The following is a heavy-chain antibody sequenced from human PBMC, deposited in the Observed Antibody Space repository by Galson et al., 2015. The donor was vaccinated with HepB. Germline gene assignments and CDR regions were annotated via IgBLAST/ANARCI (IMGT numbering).Heavy chain of an antibody. Sequence: SVKVSCKASGYTFTSYDINWVRQATGQGLEWMGWMNPNSGNTGYAQKFQGRVTMTRNTSISTAYMELSSLRSEDTAVYYCARQKVEYSSSWDWFDPWGQGTLVTVSS. CDR1: GYTFTSYD. D-gene: IGHD6-6*01. J-gene: IGHJ5*02. V-gene: IGHV1-8*01. CDR3: ARQKVEYSSSWDWFDP. CDR2: MNPNSGNT.